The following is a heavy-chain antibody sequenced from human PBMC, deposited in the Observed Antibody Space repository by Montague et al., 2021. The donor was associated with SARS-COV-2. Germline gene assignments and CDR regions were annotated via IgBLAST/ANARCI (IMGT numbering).Heavy chain of an antibody. Sequence: SETLSLNCTVSGGSISSSSYYWGWIRQPPGKGLEWIGSIYYSGSTYYNPSLKSRVTISVDTSKNQFSLKLSSVTAADTAVYYCARDQGYNWNYYYYYGMDVWGQGTTVTVSS. CDR1: GGSISSSSYY. CDR3: ARDQGYNWNYYYYYGMDV. J-gene: IGHJ6*02. CDR2: IYYSGST. V-gene: IGHV4-39*07. D-gene: IGHD1-20*01.